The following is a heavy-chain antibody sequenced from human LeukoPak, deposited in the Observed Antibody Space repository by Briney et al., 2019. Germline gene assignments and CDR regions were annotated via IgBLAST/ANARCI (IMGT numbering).Heavy chain of an antibody. CDR1: GGSISSGGYY. Sequence: SETLSLTCTVSGGSISSGGYYWSWIRQHPGKGLEWIGYIYYSGSTYYNPSLKSRVTISVDTSKNQFSLKLSSVTAADTAVYYCARDHDSSGWWLDPWGQGTLVTVSS. D-gene: IGHD3-22*01. V-gene: IGHV4-31*03. CDR2: IYYSGST. CDR3: ARDHDSSGWWLDP. J-gene: IGHJ5*02.